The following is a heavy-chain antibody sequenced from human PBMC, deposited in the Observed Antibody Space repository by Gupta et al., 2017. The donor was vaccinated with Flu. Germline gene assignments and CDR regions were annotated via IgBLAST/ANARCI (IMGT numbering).Heavy chain of an antibody. D-gene: IGHD3-10*01. J-gene: IGHJ4*02. CDR2: IWYDGSNK. CDR1: GFTFSRYG. V-gene: IGHV3-33*01. CDR3: ARDWRITMVRGVITPPDY. Sequence: QVQLVESGGGVVQPGRSLRLSCAASGFTFSRYGMHWVRQAPGKGLEWVAVIWYDGSNKYYADSVKGRFTISRDNSKNTLYLQMNSLRAEDTAVYYCARDWRITMVRGVITPPDYWGQGTPVTVSS.